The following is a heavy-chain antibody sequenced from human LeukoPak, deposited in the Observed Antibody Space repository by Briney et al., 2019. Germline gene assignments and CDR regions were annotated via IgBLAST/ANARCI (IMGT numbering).Heavy chain of an antibody. V-gene: IGHV1-69*13. CDR2: IIPIFGTA. Sequence: SVKVSCKASGYTFTSYYMHWVRQAPGQGLEWMGGIIPIFGTANYAQKFQGRVTITADESTSTAYMELSSLRSEDTAVYYCATDYGGKRHAFDIWGQGTMVTVSS. J-gene: IGHJ3*02. CDR3: ATDYGGKRHAFDI. CDR1: GYTFTSYY. D-gene: IGHD4-23*01.